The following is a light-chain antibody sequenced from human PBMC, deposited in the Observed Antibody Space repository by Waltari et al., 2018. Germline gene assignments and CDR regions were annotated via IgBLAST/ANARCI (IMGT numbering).Light chain of an antibody. V-gene: IGKV3-20*01. CDR3: QHNVRLPVT. CDR2: NTY. CDR1: QSVGRS. Sequence: EIVLTQSPGTLSLPPGERATLSCRASQSVGRSLVWYQQKPGQAPRLVIYNTYTRATGIPDRFSGSGSGTDFSLTISRLEPEDFAVYYCQHNVRLPVTFGQGTKVEIK. J-gene: IGKJ1*01.